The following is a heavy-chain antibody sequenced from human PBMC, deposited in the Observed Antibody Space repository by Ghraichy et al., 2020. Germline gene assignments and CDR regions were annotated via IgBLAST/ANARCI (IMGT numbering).Heavy chain of an antibody. Sequence: SQTLSLTCTVSGDSISSGGFSWSWIRQHPGKGLEWIGYIFYSGSTYYNPSLKSRLTISVDTSLNQFSLKLNSLTAADTAVYYCARRSPYGSGSYVFDNWGQGTLVTVSS. CDR3: ARRSPYGSGSYVFDN. CDR1: GDSISSGGFS. J-gene: IGHJ4*02. D-gene: IGHD3-10*01. V-gene: IGHV4-31*03. CDR2: IFYSGST.